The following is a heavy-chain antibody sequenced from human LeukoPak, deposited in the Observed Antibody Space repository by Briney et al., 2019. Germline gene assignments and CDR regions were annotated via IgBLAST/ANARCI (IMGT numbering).Heavy chain of an antibody. CDR1: GFTFSSYA. Sequence: GGSLRLSCAASGFTFSSYAMSWVRQAPGKGLEWVSAISGSGGSTYYADSVKGRFTISRDNSKNTLYLQMNSLRAEDTAVYYCARGPWIQLWLLFDYWGQGTLVTVSS. D-gene: IGHD5-18*01. CDR2: ISGSGGST. V-gene: IGHV3-23*01. J-gene: IGHJ4*02. CDR3: ARGPWIQLWLLFDY.